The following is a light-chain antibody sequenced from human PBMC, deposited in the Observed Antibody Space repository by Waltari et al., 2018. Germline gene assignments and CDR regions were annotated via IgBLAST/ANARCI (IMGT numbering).Light chain of an antibody. J-gene: IGLJ3*02. V-gene: IGLV1-44*01. Sequence: QSVLTQAPSASGTPGQRVTISCLGSSTNIGSNSVNWYQQLPGTAPKLLIYNNNQRPSGVPDRFSGSKSGTSASLAISGLQSADEADYYCSTWDDSLNAWVFGGGARLTVL. CDR3: STWDDSLNAWV. CDR2: NNN. CDR1: STNIGSNS.